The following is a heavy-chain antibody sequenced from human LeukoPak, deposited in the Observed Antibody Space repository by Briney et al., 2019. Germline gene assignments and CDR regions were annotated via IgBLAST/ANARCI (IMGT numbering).Heavy chain of an antibody. D-gene: IGHD3-10*01. CDR1: RFTFSSYS. V-gene: IGHV3-21*06. Sequence: GGSLGLSCAPSRFTFSSYSMNWVRQAPGKGLEWVSSISSSSSYIYYADSVKGRFTISRDYAKNLLYLQMNSLRIEDTAVYYCARDHGIPGSGSYRFDYWGHGTLVTVSS. CDR2: ISSSSSYI. CDR3: ARDHGIPGSGSYRFDY. J-gene: IGHJ4*01.